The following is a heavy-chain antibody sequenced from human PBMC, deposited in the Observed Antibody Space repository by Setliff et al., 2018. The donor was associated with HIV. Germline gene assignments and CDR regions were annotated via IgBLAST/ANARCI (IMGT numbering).Heavy chain of an antibody. CDR3: ARTIQPSSSPFDF. V-gene: IGHV4-30-4*08. J-gene: IGHJ4*02. Sequence: PSETLSLTCTVSGDSIRTGNFYWTWVRQLPGKGLEWIGFVHHGGTTLYTSSLKSRLIMSMDTSKNQFSLKLNSVTAADTAVYFCARTIQPSSSPFDFWGQGIQVTVSS. D-gene: IGHD6-19*01. CDR1: GDSIRTGNFY. CDR2: VHHGGTT.